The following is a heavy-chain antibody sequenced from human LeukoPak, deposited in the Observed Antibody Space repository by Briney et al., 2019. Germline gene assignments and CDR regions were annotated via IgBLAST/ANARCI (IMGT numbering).Heavy chain of an antibody. J-gene: IGHJ4*02. V-gene: IGHV1-2*07. CDR3: ARGAGVRGSYSFDY. CDR2: INPNNGGT. Sequence: ASVKVSCKASGYTITGNYIHWVLQAPGQGLEWMGWINPNNGGTNYAHKFQGRVTMTRDTSISTAYMELSGPTSDDTAVYYCARGAGVRGSYSFDYWGQGTLVTVSS. D-gene: IGHD1-26*01. CDR1: GYTITGNY.